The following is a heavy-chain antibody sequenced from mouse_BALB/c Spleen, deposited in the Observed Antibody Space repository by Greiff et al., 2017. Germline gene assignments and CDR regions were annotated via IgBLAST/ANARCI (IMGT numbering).Heavy chain of an antibody. D-gene: IGHD2-3*01. V-gene: IGHV1S81*02. CDR1: GYTFTSYW. Sequence: QVQLQQPGAELVKPGASVKLSCKASGYTFTSYWMHWVKQRPGQGLEWIGEINPSNGRTNYNEKFKSKATLTVDKSSSTAYMQLSSLTSEDSAVYYCARLDDGYYYAMDYWGQGTSVTVSS. J-gene: IGHJ4*01. CDR3: ARLDDGYYYAMDY. CDR2: INPSNGRT.